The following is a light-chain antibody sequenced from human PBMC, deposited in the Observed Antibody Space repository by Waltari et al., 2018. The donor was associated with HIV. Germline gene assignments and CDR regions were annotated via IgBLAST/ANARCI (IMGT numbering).Light chain of an antibody. Sequence: SYELTQPPSVSVSPGQTASITCSGDKLGDKYACWYQQKPGPSPVLVIYQDSKRPTGIHERFSGSNSGNTATLTISGTQAMDEADYYCQAWDSSTVVFGGGTKLTVL. V-gene: IGLV3-1*01. CDR3: QAWDSSTVV. CDR1: KLGDKY. J-gene: IGLJ2*01. CDR2: QDS.